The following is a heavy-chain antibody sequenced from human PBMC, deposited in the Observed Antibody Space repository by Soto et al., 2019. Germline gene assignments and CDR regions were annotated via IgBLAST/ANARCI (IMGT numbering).Heavy chain of an antibody. V-gene: IGHV2-5*02. CDR1: GFSITGNGEG. CDR3: AHGYVQLLATFHYFDS. Sequence: QIALKESGPMLVKPTQTLTLTCTFSGFSITGNGEGVGWIRQPPGKALEWLALIYWADDKRYSPSLRNRLTITLDNSKDQVILTMTDMGPADTATYYCAHGYVQLLATFHYFDSWGQGTQVTVSS. D-gene: IGHD2-2*01. J-gene: IGHJ4*02. CDR2: IYWADDK.